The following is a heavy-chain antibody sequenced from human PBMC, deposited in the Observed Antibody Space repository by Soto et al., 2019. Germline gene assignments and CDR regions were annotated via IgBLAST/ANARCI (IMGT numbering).Heavy chain of an antibody. Sequence: ASVKVSCKASGYTFTSYAMHWVRQAPGQRLEWMGWINAGNGNTKYSQKFQGRVTITRDTSASTAYMELSSLGSEDTAVYYCARVAGKWLPPLDYWGQGTLVTVSS. CDR2: INAGNGNT. CDR1: GYTFTSYA. J-gene: IGHJ4*02. V-gene: IGHV1-3*01. D-gene: IGHD3-22*01. CDR3: ARVAGKWLPPLDY.